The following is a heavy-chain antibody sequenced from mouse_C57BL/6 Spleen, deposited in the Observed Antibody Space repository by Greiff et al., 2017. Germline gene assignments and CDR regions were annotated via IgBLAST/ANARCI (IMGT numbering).Heavy chain of an antibody. CDR1: GYTFTDYE. Sequence: VQLQQSGAELVRPGASVTLSCKASGYTFTDYEMHWVKQTPVHGLEWIGAIDPETGGTAYNQKFKGKAILTADKSSSTAYMELRSLTSEDSSVYYCTRGLSIYYDYDENWGQGTTLTVSS. J-gene: IGHJ2*01. CDR2: IDPETGGT. V-gene: IGHV1-15*01. D-gene: IGHD2-4*01. CDR3: TRGLSIYYDYDEN.